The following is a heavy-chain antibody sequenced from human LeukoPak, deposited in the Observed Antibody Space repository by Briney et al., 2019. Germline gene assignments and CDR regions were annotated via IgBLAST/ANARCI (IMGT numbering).Heavy chain of an antibody. CDR3: ASHSSSWYGFDY. CDR2: IYSGGST. D-gene: IGHD6-13*01. J-gene: IGHJ4*02. Sequence: GGSLRLSCAASGLTFSSYEMNWVRQAPGKGLEWVSVIYSGGSTYYADSVKGRFTISRDNSKNTLYLQMNSLRAEDTAVYYCASHSSSWYGFDYWGQGTLVTVSS. V-gene: IGHV3-66*04. CDR1: GLTFSSYE.